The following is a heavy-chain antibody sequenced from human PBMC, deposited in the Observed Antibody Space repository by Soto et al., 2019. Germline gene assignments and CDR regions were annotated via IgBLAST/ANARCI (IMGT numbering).Heavy chain of an antibody. CDR3: AATGGHYFGLDV. D-gene: IGHD2-8*02. Sequence: ASVKVSCKSSDNTFTHYGINWVRQAPGQGLEWMGWISGYNGNTKYAQKFQDRVTMTADTSTRTAFMEVRSLTSDDTGVYFCAATGGHYFGLDVWGQGTTVIVSS. CDR1: DNTFTHYG. J-gene: IGHJ6*02. V-gene: IGHV1-18*01. CDR2: ISGYNGNT.